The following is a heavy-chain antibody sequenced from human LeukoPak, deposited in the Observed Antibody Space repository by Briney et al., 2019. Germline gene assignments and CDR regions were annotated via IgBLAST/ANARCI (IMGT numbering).Heavy chain of an antibody. D-gene: IGHD3-16*02. J-gene: IGHJ4*02. CDR3: ARVWDGVDDLGDCGSFRSSAYLDY. V-gene: IGHV1-18*01. Sequence: ASVKVSCKASGYTFSRYGFTWVRQAPGQGLEWMGWISGYNGNTNYAQMLQARVTLTIDTSTSTAYMELRSLRSDDTAVYYCARVWDGVDDLGDCGSFRSSAYLDYWGQGTPVTVSS. CDR2: ISGYNGNT. CDR1: GYTFSRYG.